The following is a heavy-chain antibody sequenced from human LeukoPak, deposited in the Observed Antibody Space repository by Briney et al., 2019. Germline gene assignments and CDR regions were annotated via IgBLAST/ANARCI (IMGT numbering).Heavy chain of an antibody. CDR2: ISAYSDNT. V-gene: IGHV1-18*01. J-gene: IGHJ5*02. CDR1: GYTFTSYG. D-gene: IGHD4-11*01. Sequence: ASVKVSCKASGYTFTSYGISWVRQAPGQGLEWMGWISAYSDNTNYAQKLQGRVTMTTDTSTSTAYMELRSLRSDDTAVYYCARVVDYHNWFDPWGQGTLVTVSS. CDR3: ARVVDYHNWFDP.